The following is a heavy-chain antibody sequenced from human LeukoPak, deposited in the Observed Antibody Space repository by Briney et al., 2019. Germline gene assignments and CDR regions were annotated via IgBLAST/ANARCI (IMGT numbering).Heavy chain of an antibody. V-gene: IGHV4-34*01. CDR3: ARGPWYYYYYYGMDV. D-gene: IGHD2-8*01. Sequence: TSETLSLTCAVYGGSFSGYYWSWIRQPPGKGLEWIGEINHSGSTNYNPSLKSRVTISVDTSKNQFSLKLSSVTAADTAVYYCARGPWYYYYYYGMDVWGQGTTATVSS. CDR2: INHSGST. J-gene: IGHJ6*02. CDR1: GGSFSGYY.